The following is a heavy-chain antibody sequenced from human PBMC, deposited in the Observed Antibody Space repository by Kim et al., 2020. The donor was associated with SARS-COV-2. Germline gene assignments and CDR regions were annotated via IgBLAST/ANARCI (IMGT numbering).Heavy chain of an antibody. D-gene: IGHD4-17*01. Sequence: SETLSLTCAASGGSISSSNWWSCVRQPPGKGLGWIGEIYHSGSTNYNPSLKSRVTISGDKSKNPFSLKLSYVTAADTAVYYCAREKPDGDENWFDPWGQGTLVTVSS. J-gene: IGHJ5*02. CDR1: GGSISSSNW. V-gene: IGHV4-4*02. CDR2: IYHSGST. CDR3: AREKPDGDENWFDP.